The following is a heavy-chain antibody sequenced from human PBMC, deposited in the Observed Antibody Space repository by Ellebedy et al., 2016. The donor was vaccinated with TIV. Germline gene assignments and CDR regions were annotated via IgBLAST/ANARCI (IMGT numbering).Heavy chain of an antibody. V-gene: IGHV4-59*01. J-gene: IGHJ4*02. CDR2: ISNTGRT. D-gene: IGHD3-10*01. CDR1: GASISSSY. Sequence: MPSETLSLTCTVSGASISSSYGSWIRQTPGKDLEWIGYISNTGRTNYNPSLQSRVTISVDTSRNQSSLTLRSLTAADTAVYYCGRDRRGSYDFWGQGTLLAVSS. CDR3: GRDRRGSYDF.